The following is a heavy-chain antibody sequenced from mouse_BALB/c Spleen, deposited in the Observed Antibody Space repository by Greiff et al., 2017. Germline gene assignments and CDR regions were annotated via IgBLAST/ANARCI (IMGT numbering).Heavy chain of an antibody. CDR2: ISSGGSYT. Sequence: DVQLVESGGGLVKPGGSLKLSCAASGFTFSSYTMSWVRQTPEKRLEWVATISSGGSYTYYPDSVKGRFTISRDNAKNTLYLQMSSLKSEDTAMYYCTREDWDGYFDVWGAGTTVTVSS. V-gene: IGHV5-6-4*01. CDR3: TREDWDGYFDV. J-gene: IGHJ1*01. CDR1: GFTFSSYT. D-gene: IGHD4-1*01.